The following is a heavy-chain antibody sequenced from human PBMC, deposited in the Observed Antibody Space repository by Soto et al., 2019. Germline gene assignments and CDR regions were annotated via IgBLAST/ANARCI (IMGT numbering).Heavy chain of an antibody. J-gene: IGHJ5*02. CDR1: GGTFSSYA. D-gene: IGHD1-1*01. CDR3: ARDSHWNAKDNWFDP. V-gene: IGHV1-69*13. Sequence: WASVKVPCKASGGTFSSYAISWVRQAPGQGLEWMGGIIPIFGTANYAQKFQGRVTITADESTSTAYMELSSLRSEDTAVYYCARDSHWNAKDNWFDPWGQGTLVTVSS. CDR2: IIPIFGTA.